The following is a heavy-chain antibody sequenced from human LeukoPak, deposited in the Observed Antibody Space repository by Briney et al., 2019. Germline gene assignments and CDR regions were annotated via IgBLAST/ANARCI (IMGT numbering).Heavy chain of an antibody. Sequence: SETLSLTCTVSGGSISSYYWDWIRQPPGKGLEWIGYIYYSGSTNYNPSLTSRVTISIDTSKNQFSLKLCSVTAADTAVYYCARLVEYCSSTSCYSGWFDPWGQGTLVTVSS. V-gene: IGHV4-59*01. CDR2: IYYSGST. CDR1: GGSISSYY. D-gene: IGHD2-2*01. J-gene: IGHJ5*02. CDR3: ARLVEYCSSTSCYSGWFDP.